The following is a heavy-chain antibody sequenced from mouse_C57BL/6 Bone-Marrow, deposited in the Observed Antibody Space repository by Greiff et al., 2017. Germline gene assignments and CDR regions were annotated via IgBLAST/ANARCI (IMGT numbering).Heavy chain of an antibody. CDR3: TTPYYAMDY. V-gene: IGHV14-4*01. CDR2: IDPENGDT. J-gene: IGHJ4*01. CDR1: GFNIKDDY. Sequence: EVQLQQSGAELVRPGASVKLSCTASGFNIKDDYMHWVKQRPEQGLEWIGWIDPENGDTEYASKFQGKATITADTSSNTAYLPLSSLTSEDTAVYYCTTPYYAMDYWGQGTSVTVSS.